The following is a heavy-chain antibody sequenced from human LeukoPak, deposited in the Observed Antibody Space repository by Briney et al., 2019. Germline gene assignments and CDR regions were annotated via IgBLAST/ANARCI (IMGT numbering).Heavy chain of an antibody. CDR3: AREAGSSWFAPLDY. CDR2: ISSSGSTI. J-gene: IGHJ4*02. D-gene: IGHD6-13*01. CDR1: GFTFSSYE. Sequence: GGSLRLSFAASGFTFSSYEMNWVRQAPGKGLEWVSYISSSGSTIYYADSVKGRFTISRDNAKNSLYLQMNSLRAEDTAVYYCAREAGSSWFAPLDYWGQGTLVTVSS. V-gene: IGHV3-48*03.